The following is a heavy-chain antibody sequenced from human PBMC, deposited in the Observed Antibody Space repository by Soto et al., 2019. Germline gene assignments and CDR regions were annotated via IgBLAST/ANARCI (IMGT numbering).Heavy chain of an antibody. J-gene: IGHJ4*02. CDR2: IYYSGST. V-gene: IGHV4-61*01. CDR3: ARADLDGDYYDSSGYYSEGGDY. D-gene: IGHD3-22*01. CDR1: GGSVSSGSYY. Sequence: SETLSLTCTVSGGSVSSGSYYWSWIRQPPGKGLEWIGYIYYSGSTNYNPSLKSRVTISVDTSKNQFSLKLSSVTAADTAVYYCARADLDGDYYDSSGYYSEGGDYWGQRTLVTVSS.